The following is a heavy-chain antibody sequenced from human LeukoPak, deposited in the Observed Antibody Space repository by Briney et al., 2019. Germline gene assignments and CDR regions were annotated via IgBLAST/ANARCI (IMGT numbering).Heavy chain of an antibody. CDR1: GFTFSSYW. J-gene: IGHJ4*02. CDR3: ARDLGGSQTS. D-gene: IGHD1-26*01. Sequence: GGSLRLSCAASGFTFSSYWMTWVRQAPGKGLEWVANIKQDGSEKYCVDSVKGRFTISRDNAKNSLYLQMNSLRTEDTAIYYCARDLGGSQTSWGQGTLVTVSS. CDR2: IKQDGSEK. V-gene: IGHV3-7*01.